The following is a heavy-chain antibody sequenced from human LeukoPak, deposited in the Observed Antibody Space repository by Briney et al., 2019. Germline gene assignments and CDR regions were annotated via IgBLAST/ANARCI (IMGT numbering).Heavy chain of an antibody. CDR2: XXGSGGST. J-gene: IGHJ4*02. CDR3: AKEHGVLWFGELLRVYFDY. Sequence: PGGSLRLSCAASGFTXXXXAMSWVRQAPXXGLXXXXXXXGSGGSTYYADSVKGRFTISRDNSKNTLYLQMNSLRAEDTAVYYCAKEHGVLWFGELLRVYFDYWGQGTLVTVSS. V-gene: IGHV3-23*01. CDR1: GFTXXXXA. D-gene: IGHD3-10*01.